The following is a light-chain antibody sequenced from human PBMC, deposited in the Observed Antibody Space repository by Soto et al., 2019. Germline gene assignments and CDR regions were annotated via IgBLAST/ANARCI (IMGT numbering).Light chain of an antibody. J-gene: IGKJ1*01. CDR1: QSIDNIY. CDR2: GVS. CDR3: QQYGYSPRT. Sequence: EIVLTQSPGTLSLSPGERATLSFRSSQSIDNIYFAWYQQKPGQAPRLLIYGVSIRATGIPDRFSGSGSGTDFTLAISRLEPEDFAVYYCQQYGYSPRTFGQGTKVDIK. V-gene: IGKV3-20*01.